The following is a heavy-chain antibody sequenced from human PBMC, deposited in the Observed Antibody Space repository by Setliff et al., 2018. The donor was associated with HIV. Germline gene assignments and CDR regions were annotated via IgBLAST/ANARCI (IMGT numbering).Heavy chain of an antibody. CDR2: LHYSVSS. CDR1: GGSISSSS. V-gene: IGHV4-59*08. J-gene: IGHJ5*02. Sequence: LSLTCTVSGGSISSSSWSWIRQPPGKGLEWIGYLHYSVSSNYNPSLKSRVTISVDTSKNQFSLKLISVTVADTAVYYCARHRSGNWYYFGFDPWGQGTLVTVSS. D-gene: IGHD1-7*01. CDR3: ARHRSGNWYYFGFDP.